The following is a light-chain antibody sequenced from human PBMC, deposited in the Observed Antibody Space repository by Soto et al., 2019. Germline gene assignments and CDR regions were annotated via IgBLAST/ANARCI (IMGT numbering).Light chain of an antibody. V-gene: IGLV2-8*01. CDR1: SSDVGAYNY. CDR2: AVS. J-gene: IGLJ1*01. Sequence: QSVLTQPPSATGSPGQSVTISCSGTSSDVGAYNYVSWYQQHPGKAPRLLIYAVSQRPSGVPDRLSGSKSANTASLTVSGLQPEDEADYYCSSYAGTNNLLYVFGTGTKVTVL. CDR3: SSYAGTNNLLYV.